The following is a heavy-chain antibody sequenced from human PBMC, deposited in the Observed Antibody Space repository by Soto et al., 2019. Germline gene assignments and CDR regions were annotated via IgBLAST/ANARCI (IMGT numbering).Heavy chain of an antibody. J-gene: IGHJ4*02. D-gene: IGHD3-22*01. CDR3: ARWASFYDSSGYYNHNFDY. V-gene: IGHV1-69*13. Sequence: GASVKVSCKASGGTFSSYAISWVRQAPGQGLEWMGGIIPIFGTANYAQKFQGRVTITADESTSTAYMELSSLRSEDTAVYYCARWASFYDSSGYYNHNFDYWGQGTLVTVSS. CDR1: GGTFSSYA. CDR2: IIPIFGTA.